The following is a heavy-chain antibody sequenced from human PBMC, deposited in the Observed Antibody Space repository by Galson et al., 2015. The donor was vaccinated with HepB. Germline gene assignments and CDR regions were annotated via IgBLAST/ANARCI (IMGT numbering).Heavy chain of an antibody. CDR2: IIPIFGIA. D-gene: IGHD2-2*01. V-gene: IGHV1-69*13. CDR1: GGTFSSYA. CDR3: ASNRIVVVPAANYGMDV. J-gene: IGHJ6*02. Sequence: SVKVSCKASGGTFSSYAISWVRQAPGQGPEWMGGIIPIFGIANYAQKFQGRVTITADESTSTAYMELSSLRSEDTAVYYCASNRIVVVPAANYGMDVWGQGTTVTVSS.